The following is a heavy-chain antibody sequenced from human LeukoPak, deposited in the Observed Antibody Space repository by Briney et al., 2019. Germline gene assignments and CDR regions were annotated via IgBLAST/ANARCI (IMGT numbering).Heavy chain of an antibody. Sequence: ERSLRLSCAASGFTFSSYAMHWVRQAPGKGLEWVAVISYDGSNKYYADSVKGRFTISRDNSKNTLYLQMNSLRAEDTAVYYCARDPAKSGSKHVFDYWGQGTLVTVSS. CDR2: ISYDGSNK. J-gene: IGHJ4*02. D-gene: IGHD1-26*01. CDR1: GFTFSSYA. V-gene: IGHV3-30-3*01. CDR3: ARDPAKSGSKHVFDY.